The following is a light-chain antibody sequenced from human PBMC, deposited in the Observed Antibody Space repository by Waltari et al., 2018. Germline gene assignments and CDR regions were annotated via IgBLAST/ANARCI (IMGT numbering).Light chain of an antibody. J-gene: IGLJ2*01. CDR1: ALPKQY. CDR3: QSADSRGTVV. Sequence: SYELTQPPSVSVSPGQTVRITCSGDALPKQYAYWYQKKPGQAPVLVIYKDTERPSGIPERFSGSRSGTTVTLTISGVQTEDEADYYCQSADSRGTVVFGGGTELTVL. CDR2: KDT. V-gene: IGLV3-25*03.